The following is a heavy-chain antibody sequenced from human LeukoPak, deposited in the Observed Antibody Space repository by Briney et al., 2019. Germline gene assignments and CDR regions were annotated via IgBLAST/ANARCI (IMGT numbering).Heavy chain of an antibody. V-gene: IGHV3-74*03. CDR1: GFGFSSYW. CDR2: IYSDGSYA. D-gene: IGHD3-16*01. Sequence: GGSLRLSCAVSGFGFSSYWMHWVRRAPGRGLVWVSRIYSDGSYALSADSVKGRFNISRDNAENTLSLHLNSLRAEDICVYYFARGDDGSLDYWGQGTLVTVSS. CDR3: ARGDDGSLDY. J-gene: IGHJ4*02.